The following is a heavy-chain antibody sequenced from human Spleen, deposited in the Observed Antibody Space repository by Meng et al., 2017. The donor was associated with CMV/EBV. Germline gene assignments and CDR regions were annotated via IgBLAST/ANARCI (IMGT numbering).Heavy chain of an antibody. CDR2: ISGGGGST. J-gene: IGHJ6*02. CDR3: AKIYSYYYYHGMDV. Sequence: GESLKISCAASGFTFSSYAMSWVRQAPGKGLEWVSGISGGGGSTYYADSVKGRFTISRDNSKNTLYLQMNSLRAEDTAVYYCAKIYSYYYYHGMDVWGQGTTVTVSS. CDR1: GFTFSSYA. D-gene: IGHD4-11*01. V-gene: IGHV3-23*01.